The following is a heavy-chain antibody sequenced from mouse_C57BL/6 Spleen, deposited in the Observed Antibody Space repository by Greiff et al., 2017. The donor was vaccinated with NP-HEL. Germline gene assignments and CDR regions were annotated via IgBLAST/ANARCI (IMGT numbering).Heavy chain of an antibody. CDR1: GFTFSSYG. V-gene: IGHV5-6*01. CDR3: ARHSTVVATRPYYFDY. CDR2: ISSGGSYT. D-gene: IGHD1-1*01. J-gene: IGHJ2*01. Sequence: EVKVVESGGDLVKPGGSLKLSCAASGFTFSSYGMSWVRQTPDKRLEWVATISSGGSYTYYPDSVKGRFTISRDNAKNTLYLQMSSLKSEDTAMYYCARHSTVVATRPYYFDYWGQGTTLTVSS.